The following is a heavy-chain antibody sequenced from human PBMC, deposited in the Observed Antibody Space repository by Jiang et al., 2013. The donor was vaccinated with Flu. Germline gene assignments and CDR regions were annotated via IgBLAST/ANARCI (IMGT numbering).Heavy chain of an antibody. Sequence: GSGLVKPSETLSLTCTVSGGSISSSSYYWGWIRQPPGKGLEWIGSFFYSGSTYYNPSLKSRVTISVDTSKNQFSLKLNSVTAADTAVYYCARHRSEQQLPPAVGYWGQGTLVTVSS. CDR2: FFYSGST. J-gene: IGHJ4*02. CDR3: ARHRSEQQLPPAVGY. CDR1: GGSISSSSYY. D-gene: IGHD6-13*01. V-gene: IGHV4-39*01.